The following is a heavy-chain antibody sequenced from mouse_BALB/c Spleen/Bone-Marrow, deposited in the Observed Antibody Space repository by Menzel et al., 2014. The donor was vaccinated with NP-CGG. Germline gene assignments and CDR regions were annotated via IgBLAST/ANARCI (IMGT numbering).Heavy chain of an antibody. D-gene: IGHD1-1*01. Sequence: EVKLQESGGGLVQPGGSRKLSCAASGFTFSSFAMHWARQAPEKGLEWVAYISSGSSTIYYADTVMGRFTISRDNPKNTLFLRMTSLRSEDTAMYYCARSGSSSGYFDYWGQGTTLTVSS. CDR2: ISSGSSTI. J-gene: IGHJ2*01. CDR3: ARSGSSSGYFDY. CDR1: GFTFSSFA. V-gene: IGHV5-17*02.